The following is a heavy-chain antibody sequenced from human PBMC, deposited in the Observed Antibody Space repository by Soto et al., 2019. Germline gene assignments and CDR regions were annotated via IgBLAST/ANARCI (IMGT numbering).Heavy chain of an antibody. Sequence: ASVELCCEACGDGLAAYALQWVRQSPGQRLEWMGWINAGNGNTKYSQKFQGRVTITRDTSASTAYMELSSLRSEDTAVYYCALGVYCGVDCPSGGFDYWGHGTLVTVSS. CDR1: GDGLAAYA. CDR3: ALGVYCGVDCPSGGFDY. V-gene: IGHV1-3*01. CDR2: INAGNGNT. D-gene: IGHD2-21*02. J-gene: IGHJ4*01.